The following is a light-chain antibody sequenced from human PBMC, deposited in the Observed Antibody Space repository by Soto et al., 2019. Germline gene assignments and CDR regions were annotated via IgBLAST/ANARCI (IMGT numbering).Light chain of an antibody. J-gene: IGKJ4*01. CDR1: ESISRDY. CDR3: QQFSSYPLT. Sequence: EILLTQSPGTLSLSPGQRATLSFRASESISRDYLAWYQQRLGQAPRLLIYGASSGATGIPDRFSGSGSGTDFTLTISRLEPEDFAVYYCQQFSSYPLTFGGGTKVDIK. CDR2: GAS. V-gene: IGKV3-20*01.